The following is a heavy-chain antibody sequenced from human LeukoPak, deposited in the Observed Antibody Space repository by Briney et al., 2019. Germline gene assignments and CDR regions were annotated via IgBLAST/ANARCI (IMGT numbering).Heavy chain of an antibody. CDR1: GFNFNFYV. CDR3: AKDADDYGDYLLHY. J-gene: IGHJ4*02. Sequence: GGSLRLSCAASGFNFNFYVMNWVRQAPGKRLEWVSGISGSGGSTFYADSVKGRFTITRDNSKNSVFLQMNSLRDEDTAVYYCAKDADDYGDYLLHYWGQGTLVTVSS. CDR2: ISGSGGST. D-gene: IGHD4-17*01. V-gene: IGHV3-23*01.